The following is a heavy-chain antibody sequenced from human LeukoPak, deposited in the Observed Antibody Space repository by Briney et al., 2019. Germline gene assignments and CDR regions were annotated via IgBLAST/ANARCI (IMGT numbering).Heavy chain of an antibody. CDR1: VGSVSSGSYY. Sequence: SETLSLTCTVSVGSVSSGSYYCSWVRQPPGKGLEWNGYNYYSGGTNYNPSLKSQVTIPVDSSKKQVVLKLDQVTAAGPAVYYCARERYDILTGYYNVLEFWYYGMDVWGKGTTVTVSS. J-gene: IGHJ6*04. D-gene: IGHD3-9*01. CDR2: NYYSGGT. V-gene: IGHV4-61*01. CDR3: ARERYDILTGYYNVLEFWYYGMDV.